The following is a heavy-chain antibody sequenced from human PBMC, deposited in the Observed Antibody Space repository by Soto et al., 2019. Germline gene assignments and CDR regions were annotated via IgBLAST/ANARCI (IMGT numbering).Heavy chain of an antibody. V-gene: IGHV1-8*01. Sequence: ASVKVSCKASGYTFSTYDINWVRQASGQGLEWMGWMNPNSGNTGYAQKFQGRVTMTRNTSISTAYMELRSLRSEDTAVYYCAKGGSGGSYARSGFDLWGQGTRVTVAS. CDR3: AKGGSGGSYARSGFDL. CDR1: GYTFSTYD. J-gene: IGHJ5*02. CDR2: MNPNSGNT. D-gene: IGHD3-16*01.